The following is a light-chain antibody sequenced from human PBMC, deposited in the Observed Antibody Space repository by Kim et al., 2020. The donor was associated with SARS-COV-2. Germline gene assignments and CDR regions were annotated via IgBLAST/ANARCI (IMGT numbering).Light chain of an antibody. CDR2: GKN. CDR1: SLRSYY. V-gene: IGLV3-19*01. J-gene: IGLJ2*01. Sequence: AFGQTVRITCQRDSLRSYYASWYQQKPGQAPVLVIYGKNNRPSGIPDRFSGSSSGNTASLTITGAQAEDEADYYCNSRDSSGNHVVFGGGTQLTVL. CDR3: NSRDSSGNHVV.